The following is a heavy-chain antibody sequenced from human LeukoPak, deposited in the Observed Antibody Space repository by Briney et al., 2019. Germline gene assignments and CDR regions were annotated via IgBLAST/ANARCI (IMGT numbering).Heavy chain of an antibody. V-gene: IGHV3-21*01. CDR1: GFAFWTYS. D-gene: IGHD2/OR15-2a*01. CDR3: ARGRRSCNSVSCHPGWFDP. Sequence: PGGSLRLSCAASGFAFWTYSMNWVRQAPGQGREWVSFICRRRNYKYYTDSVTGRFTISRDNAKNSLYLQMNSLRAEDTAVYYCARGRRSCNSVSCHPGWFDPWGQGTLVTVSS. CDR2: ICRRRNYK. J-gene: IGHJ5*02.